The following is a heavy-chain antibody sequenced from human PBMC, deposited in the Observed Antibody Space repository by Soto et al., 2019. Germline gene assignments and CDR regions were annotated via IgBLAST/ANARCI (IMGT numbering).Heavy chain of an antibody. D-gene: IGHD3-10*01. CDR1: GYTLTSYD. CDR2: MNPNSGNT. Sequence: QVQLVQSGAEVKKPGASVKVSCKASGYTLTSYDINWVRQATGQGLEWMGWMNPNSGNTGYAQKFQGRVTMTRNTSISTAYMELSSLRSEDAAVYYCARERSSGSYPYPDYWGQGTLVTVSS. V-gene: IGHV1-8*01. J-gene: IGHJ4*02. CDR3: ARERSSGSYPYPDY.